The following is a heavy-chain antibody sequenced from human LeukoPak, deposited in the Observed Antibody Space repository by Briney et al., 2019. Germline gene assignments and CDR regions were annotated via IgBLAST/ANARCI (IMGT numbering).Heavy chain of an antibody. CDR3: VKLRTGTATNFDY. CDR2: ISGAGGST. J-gene: IGHJ4*02. V-gene: IGHV3-23*01. CDR1: GFTLSGYA. Sequence: GGSLRLSCVASGFTLSGYAMSWVRQAPGKGLGWVSGISGAGGSTYYADSVKGRFTISRDNSKDTLYLQMNSLRAEDTAIYYCVKLRTGTATNFDYWGQGTLVTVSS. D-gene: IGHD1-1*01.